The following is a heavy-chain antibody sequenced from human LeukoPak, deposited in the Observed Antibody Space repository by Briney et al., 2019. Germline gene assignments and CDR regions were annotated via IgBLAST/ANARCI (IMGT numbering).Heavy chain of an antibody. CDR2: IYYSGST. J-gene: IGHJ4*02. D-gene: IGHD2-21*02. Sequence: PSETLSLTCAVSGGSISSGGYSWSWIRQPPGQGLEWIGYIYYSGSTYYNPSLKSRVTIPVDTSKNQFSLKLSSVTAADTAVYYCAREKGVVTANLFDYWGQGTLVTVSS. CDR1: GGSISSGGYS. V-gene: IGHV4-30-4*07. CDR3: AREKGVVTANLFDY.